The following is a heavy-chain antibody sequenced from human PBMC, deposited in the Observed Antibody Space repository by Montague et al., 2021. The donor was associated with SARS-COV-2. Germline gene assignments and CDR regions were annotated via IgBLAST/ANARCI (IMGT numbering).Heavy chain of an antibody. CDR2: IKHDGGEK. Sequence: SLRLSCAASRFTFSDFWMNWVRQAPGKGLEWVADIKHDGGEKSYXDSVKGRFTISRDNAKNSLYLQMNSLRAEDTAVYYCARGSTGWYAIFGHYGMDVWGQGTTGTVSS. CDR3: ARGSTGWYAIFGHYGMDV. J-gene: IGHJ6*02. V-gene: IGHV3-7*01. CDR1: RFTFSDFW. D-gene: IGHD6-19*01.